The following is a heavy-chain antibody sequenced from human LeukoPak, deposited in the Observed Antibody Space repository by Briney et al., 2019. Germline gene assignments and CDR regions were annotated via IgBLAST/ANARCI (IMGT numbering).Heavy chain of an antibody. CDR3: ARNYYVTNGYYSGFDY. CDR1: GGSISSYY. Sequence: SETLSLTCIVSGGSISSYYWSWIRQPAGKGLEWIGRIYSSGSANYNLSLKSQVSMSVDTSKNQFSLKLNSVTAADTAVYYCARNYYVTNGYYSGFDYWGQGTLVTVSS. V-gene: IGHV4-4*07. CDR2: IYSSGSA. D-gene: IGHD3-22*01. J-gene: IGHJ4*02.